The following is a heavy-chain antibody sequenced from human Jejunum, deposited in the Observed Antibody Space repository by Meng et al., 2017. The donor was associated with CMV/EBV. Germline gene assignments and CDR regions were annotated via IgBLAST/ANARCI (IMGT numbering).Heavy chain of an antibody. J-gene: IGHJ4*02. V-gene: IGHV3-23*01. Sequence: SVFIYNDFAMSWVRQTPGEGLNWVSTISQNGRSKYYADSVKGRFTISRDNSKNTLSLQMNSLSAGDTAVYYCAKGLNYDLLTGYFDDWGQGILVTVSS. CDR2: ISQNGRSK. D-gene: IGHD3-9*01. CDR1: VFIYNDFA. CDR3: AKGLNYDLLTGYFDD.